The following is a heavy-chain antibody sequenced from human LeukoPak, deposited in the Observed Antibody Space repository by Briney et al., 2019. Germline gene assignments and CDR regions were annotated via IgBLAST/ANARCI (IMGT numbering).Heavy chain of an antibody. CDR3: ANVAIAMAGTSGHFDY. V-gene: IGHV3-33*06. D-gene: IGHD6-19*01. J-gene: IGHJ4*02. CDR1: GFTFSSYG. Sequence: GGSLRLSCAASGFTFSSYGMHWVRQAPGKGLEWAAVIWYDGSNKYYADSEKGRFTISRDNSKNTLYLQMNRLRAEDTAVYYCANVAIAMAGTSGHFDYWGQGTLVTVYS. CDR2: IWYDGSNK.